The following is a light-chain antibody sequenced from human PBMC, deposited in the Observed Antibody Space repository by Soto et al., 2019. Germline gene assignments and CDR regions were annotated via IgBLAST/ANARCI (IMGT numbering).Light chain of an antibody. CDR2: GAS. CDR3: QQYGNSVWT. J-gene: IGKJ1*01. Sequence: EIVLTQSPGTVSLSPGERATLSCRASQSVSGTYLAWYQQKPGQAPRLLIYGASNRATGIPNRFSGSGSGTDFTLTISRLEPDDFAVYYCQQYGNSVWTCGQGTKVEIK. V-gene: IGKV3-20*01. CDR1: QSVSGTY.